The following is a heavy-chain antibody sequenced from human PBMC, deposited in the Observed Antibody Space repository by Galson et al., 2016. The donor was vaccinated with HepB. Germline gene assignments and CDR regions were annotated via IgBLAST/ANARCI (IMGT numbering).Heavy chain of an antibody. CDR2: ISNDGSNK. J-gene: IGHJ6*04. D-gene: IGHD3-16*01. V-gene: IGHV3-30-3*01. CDR1: GFIFRSYA. CDR3: ARLIASPWNDYYYYVMDV. Sequence: SLRLSCADSGFIFRSYAMNWVRQAPGKGLEWLAVISNDGSNKYYADSVKGQFTISRDNSKNTLYLQMNSLRAEDTAVYYCARLIASPWNDYYYYVMDVWGKGTTVTVSS.